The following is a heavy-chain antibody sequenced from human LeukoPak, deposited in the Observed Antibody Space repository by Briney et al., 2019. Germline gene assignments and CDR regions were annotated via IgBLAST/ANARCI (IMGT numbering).Heavy chain of an antibody. V-gene: IGHV1-69*05. CDR2: IIPIFGTA. Sequence: ASVKVSCKASGGTFSSYAISWVRQAPGQGLEWTGGIIPIFGTANYAQKFQGRVTITTDESTSTAYMELSSLRSEDTAVYYCARDQGSGFDYWGQGTLVTVSS. CDR3: ARDQGSGFDY. J-gene: IGHJ4*02. D-gene: IGHD6-19*01. CDR1: GGTFSSYA.